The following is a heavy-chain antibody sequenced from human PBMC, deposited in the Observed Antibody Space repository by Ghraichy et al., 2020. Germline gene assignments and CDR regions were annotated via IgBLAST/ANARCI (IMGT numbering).Heavy chain of an antibody. Sequence: ESLNISCAVYGGSFSGFYWSWIRQSPGKGPEWIGEINHRGSTNYNPSLKSRVTISADTSKKQVSLKVKSVTAADTALYYCARASPVFDFWGQGTLVTVS. J-gene: IGHJ4*02. CDR3: ARASPVFDF. CDR1: GGSFSGFY. CDR2: INHRGST. V-gene: IGHV4-34*01.